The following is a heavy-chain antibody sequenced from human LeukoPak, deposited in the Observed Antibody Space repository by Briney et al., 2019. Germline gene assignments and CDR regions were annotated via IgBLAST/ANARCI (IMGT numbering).Heavy chain of an antibody. CDR3: AMREYSGSYYVDYYYYMDV. CDR1: GGTFSSYA. Sequence: ASVKVSCKASGGTFSSYAISWVRQAPGQGLGWMGGVIPIFGTANYAQKFHGRVTITADKYTRTAYMELSSLRSEDTAVYYCAMREYSGSYYVDYYYYMDVWGKGTTVTVSS. V-gene: IGHV1-69*06. CDR2: VIPIFGTA. J-gene: IGHJ6*03. D-gene: IGHD1-26*01.